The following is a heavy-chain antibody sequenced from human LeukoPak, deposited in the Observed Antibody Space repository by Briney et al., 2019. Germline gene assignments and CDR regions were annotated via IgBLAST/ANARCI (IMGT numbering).Heavy chain of an antibody. Sequence: SETLSLTCAVSGGSISSSNWWSWVRQPPGKGLEWIGEIYHSGSTNYNPSLKSRVTISVDKSKNQFSLKLSSVTAADTAVYYCARDPTGYSSGRGLDWGQGTLVTVSS. CDR1: GGSISSSNW. D-gene: IGHD6-19*01. CDR2: IYHSGST. J-gene: IGHJ4*02. CDR3: ARDPTGYSSGRGLD. V-gene: IGHV4-4*02.